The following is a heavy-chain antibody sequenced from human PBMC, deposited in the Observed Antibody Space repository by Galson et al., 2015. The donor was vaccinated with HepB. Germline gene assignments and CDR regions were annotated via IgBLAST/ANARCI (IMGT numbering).Heavy chain of an antibody. J-gene: IGHJ6*03. V-gene: IGHV1-69*13. Sequence: SVKVSCKASGYTFTSYGISWVRQAPGQGLEWVGGIIPIFGTANYAQKFQGRVTITADESTSTAYMELSSLRSEDTAVYYCARELAPARIPLGYYMDVWGKGTTVTVSS. D-gene: IGHD5-18*01. CDR2: IIPIFGTA. CDR3: ARELAPARIPLGYYMDV. CDR1: GYTFTSYG.